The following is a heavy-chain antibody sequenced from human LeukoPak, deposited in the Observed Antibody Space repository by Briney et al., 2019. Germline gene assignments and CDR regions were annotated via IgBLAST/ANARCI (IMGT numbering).Heavy chain of an antibody. Sequence: SVKVSCKASGGTFSSYAISWVRQAPGQGLEWMGGIIPIFGSANYAQKFQGRVTITADESTSTAYMELSSLRSEDTAVYYCARGPGYYDSSGYSDYWGQGTLVTVSS. CDR3: ARGPGYYDSSGYSDY. J-gene: IGHJ4*02. V-gene: IGHV1-69*13. D-gene: IGHD3-22*01. CDR1: GGTFSSYA. CDR2: IIPIFGSA.